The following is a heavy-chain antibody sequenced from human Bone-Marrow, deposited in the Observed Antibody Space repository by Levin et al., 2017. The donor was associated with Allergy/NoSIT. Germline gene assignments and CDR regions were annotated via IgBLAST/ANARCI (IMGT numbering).Heavy chain of an antibody. D-gene: IGHD3-10*01. Sequence: GGSLRLSCVVSGFTISNNYMSWVRQAPGKGLEWVSTISSSGGSTWYADSVKGRFTISRDNSKNTLHLQMNSLRAEDTALYYCAKRMVRAFDYWGQGTLVTVSS. CDR2: ISSSGGST. CDR3: AKRMVRAFDY. CDR1: GFTISNNY. J-gene: IGHJ4*02. V-gene: IGHV3-23*01.